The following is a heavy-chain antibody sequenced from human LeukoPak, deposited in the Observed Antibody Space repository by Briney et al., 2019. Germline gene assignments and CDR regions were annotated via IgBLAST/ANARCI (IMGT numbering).Heavy chain of an antibody. V-gene: IGHV1-69*13. J-gene: IGHJ3*02. D-gene: IGHD2-2*01. CDR1: GYTFTTYG. CDR3: ARDPDCSSTSCYAFDI. CDR2: IIPIFGTA. Sequence: SVKVSCKASGYTFTTYGISWVRQAPGQGLEWMGGIIPIFGTANYAQKFQGRVTITADESTSTAYMELSSLRSEDTAVYYCARDPDCSSTSCYAFDIWGQGTMVTVSS.